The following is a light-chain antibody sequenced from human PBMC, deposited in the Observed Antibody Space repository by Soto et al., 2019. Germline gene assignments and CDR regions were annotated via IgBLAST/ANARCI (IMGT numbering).Light chain of an antibody. Sequence: DLQMTQSPSSLSASVGDRVTITCRASQSISSYLNWYQQKPGKAPKLLIYDASSLESGVPSRFSGSGSGTEFTLTISSLQPDDFATYYCQQYNSYSGTFGQGTKVDI. J-gene: IGKJ1*01. V-gene: IGKV1-5*01. CDR3: QQYNSYSGT. CDR1: QSISSY. CDR2: DAS.